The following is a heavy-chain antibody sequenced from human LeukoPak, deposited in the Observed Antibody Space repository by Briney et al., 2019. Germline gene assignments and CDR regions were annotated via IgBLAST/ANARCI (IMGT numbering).Heavy chain of an antibody. D-gene: IGHD3-22*01. CDR3: AKLQDFYDNSGYSYFDN. V-gene: IGHV3-23*01. J-gene: IGHJ4*02. CDR2: ITGNALNT. CDR1: GFTFSNYA. Sequence: PGGSLRLSCAASGFTFSNYAMSWVRQAPGKGLEWVSSITGNALNTYEADFIKGRFTISRDDSKNTLYLHLSSLRVKDTAVYYCAKLQDFYDNSGYSYFDNWGQGTLVTVSS.